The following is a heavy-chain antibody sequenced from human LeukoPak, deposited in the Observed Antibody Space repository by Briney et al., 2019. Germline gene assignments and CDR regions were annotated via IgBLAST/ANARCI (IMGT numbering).Heavy chain of an antibody. V-gene: IGHV3-23*01. CDR3: AKDSGDYRGYFDY. D-gene: IGHD4-17*01. CDR1: GFTFSSYA. Sequence: PGGSLRLSCAASGFTFSSYAMSWVRQAPGKGLEWVSSISGSGGSTYYADSVKGRFTISRDNSKNTLYLQMNSLRAEDTTVYYCAKDSGDYRGYFDYWGQRTPVTVSS. CDR2: ISGSGGST. J-gene: IGHJ4*02.